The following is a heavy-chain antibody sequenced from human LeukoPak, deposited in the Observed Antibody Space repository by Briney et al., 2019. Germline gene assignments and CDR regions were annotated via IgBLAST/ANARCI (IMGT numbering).Heavy chain of an antibody. V-gene: IGHV1-69*13. D-gene: IGHD3-3*01. J-gene: IGHJ6*03. CDR3: ARDQMHNVLRFLEWSGYYYYYMDV. CDR1: GDTFSSYA. CDR2: IIPIFGTA. Sequence: GASVKVSCKASGDTFSSYAISWVRQAPGQGLEWMGGIIPIFGTANYAQKFQGRVTITADESTSTAYMELSSLRSEDTAVYYCARDQMHNVLRFLEWSGYYYYYMDVWGKGTTVTVSS.